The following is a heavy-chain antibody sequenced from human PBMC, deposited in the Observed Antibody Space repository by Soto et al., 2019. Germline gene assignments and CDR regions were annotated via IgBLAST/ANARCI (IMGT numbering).Heavy chain of an antibody. CDR3: ARDLGWLQFWY. D-gene: IGHD5-12*01. J-gene: IGHJ4*02. CDR2: ISSSSSYI. CDR1: GFTFSSHS. Sequence: EVQLVESGGGLVKPGGSLRLSCAASGFTFSSHSMKWVRQAPGKGLEWVSSISSSSSYIYYADSVKGRFTISRDNAKNSLYLQMNSLRAEDTAVYYCARDLGWLQFWYWGQGTLVTVSS. V-gene: IGHV3-21*01.